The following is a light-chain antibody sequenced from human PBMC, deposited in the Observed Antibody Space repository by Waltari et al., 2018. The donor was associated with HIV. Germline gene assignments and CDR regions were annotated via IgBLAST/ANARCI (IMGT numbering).Light chain of an antibody. CDR3: SSYTSSSLVV. V-gene: IGLV2-14*01. CDR1: SSYVGGYNY. CDR2: EVS. Sequence: QSALTQPASVSGSPGQSITIPCPGTSSYVGGYNYVSWYQQHPGKAPKLMIYEVSNRPSGVSNRFSGSKSGNTASLTISGLQAEDEADYYCSSYTSSSLVVFGGGTKLTVL. J-gene: IGLJ2*01.